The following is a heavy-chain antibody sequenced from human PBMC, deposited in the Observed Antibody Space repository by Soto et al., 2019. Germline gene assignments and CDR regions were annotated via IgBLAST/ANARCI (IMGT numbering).Heavy chain of an antibody. Sequence: SQTLSLPCALAGDSVSSNSAAWNLIRQSPSRLLDWLGRTYYRSKWYNDYAVSVKSRITINPDPSKNQFSLQLNSVTPEDTAVYYCARDREYSSRGLWYYGMDVWGQGTTVTVSS. CDR1: GDSVSSNSAA. V-gene: IGHV6-1*01. J-gene: IGHJ6*02. D-gene: IGHD6-6*01. CDR3: ARDREYSSRGLWYYGMDV. CDR2: TYYRSKWYN.